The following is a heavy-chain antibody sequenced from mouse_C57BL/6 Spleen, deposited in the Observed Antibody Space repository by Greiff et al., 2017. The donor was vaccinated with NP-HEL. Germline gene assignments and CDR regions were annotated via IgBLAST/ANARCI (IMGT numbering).Heavy chain of an antibody. D-gene: IGHD2-1*01. CDR1: GYAFSSSW. Sequence: VQLQQSGPELVKPGASVKISCKASGYAFSSSWMNWVKQRPGKGLEWIGLIYPGSGSTNYNGKFKGKATLTADKSSSTAYMQLSSLTSEDSAVYFCAREGAYYGNMDYWGQGTTLTVSS. V-gene: IGHV1-82*01. CDR3: AREGAYYGNMDY. CDR2: IYPGSGST. J-gene: IGHJ2*01.